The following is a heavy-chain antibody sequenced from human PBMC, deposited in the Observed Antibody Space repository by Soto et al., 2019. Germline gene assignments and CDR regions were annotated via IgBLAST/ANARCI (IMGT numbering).Heavy chain of an antibody. D-gene: IGHD2-8*01. CDR3: ARGTVYYCPNDKCGFFFVH. CDR2: IDTNGDT. J-gene: IGHJ4*02. V-gene: IGHV4-31*03. CDR1: GDSLRRGFHH. Sequence: QVQLQESGSGLLKSSQTLSLDCSVSGDSLRRGFHHWSWIRQTPGKGLQLIGYIDTNGDTHYDPSLRNRLNMSIVTTESRFSLKVTSVTAADTAVYYCARGTVYYCPNDKCGFFFVHWGQGALVTVTS.